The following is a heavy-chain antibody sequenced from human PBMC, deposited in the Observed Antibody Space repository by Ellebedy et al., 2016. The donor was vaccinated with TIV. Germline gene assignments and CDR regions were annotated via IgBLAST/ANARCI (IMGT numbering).Heavy chain of an antibody. CDR3: ARPGIEASTDTSFDF. V-gene: IGHV5-51*01. D-gene: IGHD2-2*01. J-gene: IGHJ4*02. CDR1: GDSFTDHW. Sequence: PGGSLRLSCKVSGDSFTDHWIGWVRQMPGKGLEWVGMIYPGDSDRRYNPSLQGPVTISVDKSIRTSYLQWRSLKAADTALYFCARPGIEASTDTSFDFWGQGTLVTVSS. CDR2: IYPGDSDR.